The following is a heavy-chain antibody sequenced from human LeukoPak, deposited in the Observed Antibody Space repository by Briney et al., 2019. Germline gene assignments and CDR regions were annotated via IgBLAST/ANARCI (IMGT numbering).Heavy chain of an antibody. D-gene: IGHD3-10*01. CDR1: GVSISSSNW. J-gene: IGHJ6*03. Sequence: SETLSLTCAVSGVSISSSNWWSWVRQPPGKGLEWIGEIYHSGSTNYNPSLKSRVTISVDKSKNQFSLKLSSVTAADTAVYYCARAGSGVYYYYYYMDVWGKGTTVTVSS. CDR3: ARAGSGVYYYYYYMDV. V-gene: IGHV4-4*02. CDR2: IYHSGST.